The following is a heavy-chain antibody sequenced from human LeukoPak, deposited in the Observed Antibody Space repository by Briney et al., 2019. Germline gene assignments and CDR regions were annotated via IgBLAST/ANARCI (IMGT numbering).Heavy chain of an antibody. Sequence: GGSLRLSCAASGFTFSDYYMSWIRQAPGKGLEWVSSISSSSSYIYYADSVKGRFTISRDNAKNSLYLQMNSLRAEDTAVYYCARVSYDFWSGYINPYYYYGMDVWGQGTTVTVSS. CDR2: ISSSSSYI. D-gene: IGHD3-3*01. V-gene: IGHV3-11*06. CDR1: GFTFSDYY. J-gene: IGHJ6*02. CDR3: ARVSYDFWSGYINPYYYYGMDV.